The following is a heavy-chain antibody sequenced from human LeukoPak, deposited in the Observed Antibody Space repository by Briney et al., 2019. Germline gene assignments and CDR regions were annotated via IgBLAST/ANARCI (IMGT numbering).Heavy chain of an antibody. CDR3: ARDFQGAVVVAATSFDY. J-gene: IGHJ4*02. CDR2: IFPSGGEI. Sequence: GGSLRLACAASGFTFSTFAMIWVRQPPGKGLEWVSSIFPSGGEIHYADSVRGRFTISRDNSKNTLYLQMNSLRAEDTAVYYCARDFQGAVVVAATSFDYWGQGTLVTVSS. V-gene: IGHV3-23*01. D-gene: IGHD2-15*01. CDR1: GFTFSTFA.